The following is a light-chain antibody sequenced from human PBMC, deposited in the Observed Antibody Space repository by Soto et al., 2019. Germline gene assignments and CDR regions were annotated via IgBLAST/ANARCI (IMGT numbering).Light chain of an antibody. CDR2: KTS. Sequence: IQMTQSPSTLSASVGDRVTITCRASQSISNWLAWYQQKPGKAPRLLIYKTSNLESGVPSRFSGSRSGTKFSLTISSLQPDDLATCYCQQYQSYSLTFGRGTRVEVK. J-gene: IGKJ4*01. CDR3: QQYQSYSLT. V-gene: IGKV1-5*03. CDR1: QSISNW.